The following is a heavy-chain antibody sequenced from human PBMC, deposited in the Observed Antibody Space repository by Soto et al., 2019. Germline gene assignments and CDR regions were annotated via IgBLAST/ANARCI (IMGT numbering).Heavy chain of an antibody. D-gene: IGHD5-12*01. V-gene: IGHV3-33*01. CDR2: IWYDGSNK. CDR1: GFTFSSYG. J-gene: IGHJ4*02. CDR3: ARGDKSTQRGYSGYDGV. Sequence: GGSLRLSCAASGFTFSSYGMHWVRQAPGKGLEWVAVIWYDGSNKYYADSVKGRFTISRDNSKNTLYLQMNSLRAEDTAVYYCARGDKSTQRGYSGYDGVWGQGTLVTVSS.